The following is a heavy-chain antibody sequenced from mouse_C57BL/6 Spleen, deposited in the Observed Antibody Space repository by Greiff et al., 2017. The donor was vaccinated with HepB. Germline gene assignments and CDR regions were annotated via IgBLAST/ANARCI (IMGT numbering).Heavy chain of an antibody. V-gene: IGHV1-18*01. CDR2: INPNNGGT. D-gene: IGHD2-4*01. CDR3: ARKGVCYDYDGGFAY. CDR1: GYTFTDYN. Sequence: VQLQQSGPELVKPGASVKIPCKASGYTFTDYNMDWVKQSHGKSLEWIGDINPNNGGTIYNQKFKGKATLTVDKSSSTAYMELRSLTSEDTAVYYSARKGVCYDYDGGFAYWGQGTLVTVSA. J-gene: IGHJ3*01.